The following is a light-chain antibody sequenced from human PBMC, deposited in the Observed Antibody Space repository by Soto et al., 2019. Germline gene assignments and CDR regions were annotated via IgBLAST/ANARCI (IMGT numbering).Light chain of an antibody. Sequence: EIVMTQSPASLSVSPGERATLSCRASQSVGSNLAWYLQKPGQAPRLLIYGASTRATGIPARFSGSGSGTEFTLTISSLQSEDFAVYICQQYNNWPRGFGQGTKLEIK. J-gene: IGKJ2*01. CDR3: QQYNNWPRG. V-gene: IGKV3-15*01. CDR2: GAS. CDR1: QSVGSN.